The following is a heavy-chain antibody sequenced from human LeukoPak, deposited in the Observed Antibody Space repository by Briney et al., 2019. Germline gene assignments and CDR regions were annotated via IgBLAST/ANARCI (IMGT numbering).Heavy chain of an antibody. CDR3: ARATVQDSSWGTQLHFDY. V-gene: IGHV3-33*01. CDR2: IWYDGSNK. Sequence: PGRSLRLSCAASGFTFSSYGMYWVRQAPGKGLEWVAVIWYDGSNKYYADSVKGRFTISRDNSKNTLYLQMNSLRAEDTAVYYCARATVQDSSWGTQLHFDYWGQGTLVTVSS. J-gene: IGHJ4*02. CDR1: GFTFSSYG. D-gene: IGHD6-13*01.